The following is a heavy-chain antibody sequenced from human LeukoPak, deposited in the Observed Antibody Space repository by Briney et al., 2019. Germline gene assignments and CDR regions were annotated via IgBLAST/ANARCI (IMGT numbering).Heavy chain of an antibody. V-gene: IGHV3-15*01. Sequence: GGSLRLSCAASGFTFSSYSMNWVRQAPGKGLEWVGRIKSKTDGGTTDYAAPVKGRFTISRDDSKNTLYLQMNSLKTEDTAVYYCTTGLSSILGVVRTFDAFDIWGQGTMVTVSS. CDR1: GFTFSSYS. CDR2: IKSKTDGGTT. D-gene: IGHD3-3*02. CDR3: TTGLSSILGVVRTFDAFDI. J-gene: IGHJ3*02.